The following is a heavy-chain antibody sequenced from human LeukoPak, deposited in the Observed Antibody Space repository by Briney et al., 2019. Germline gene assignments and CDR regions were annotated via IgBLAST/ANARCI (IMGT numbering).Heavy chain of an antibody. CDR1: GYTFTSYY. CDR2: INTSGGST. CDR3: ARVTPPGDY. J-gene: IGHJ4*02. Sequence: ASVKVSCKASGYTFTSYYMHWVRQAPGQGLEWMGIINTSGGSTTYAQKFQGRVSMTRDTSTSTVYLEVSSLRSEDTAVYYCARVTPPGDYWGQGTLVTVSS. V-gene: IGHV1-46*01.